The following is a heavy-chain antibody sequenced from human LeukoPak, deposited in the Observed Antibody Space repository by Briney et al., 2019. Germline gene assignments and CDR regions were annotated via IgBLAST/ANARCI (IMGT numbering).Heavy chain of an antibody. J-gene: IGHJ4*02. CDR1: GYTFTSYG. D-gene: IGHD6-13*01. CDR2: ISAYNGNT. Sequence: GASVKVSCKTSGYTFTSYGISWVRQAPGQGLEWMGWISAYNGNTNYAQKLQGRVTMTTDTSTSTAYMELRSLRSDDTAVYYCARDRRIAAAGTLSYWGQGTLVTVSS. V-gene: IGHV1-18*01. CDR3: ARDRRIAAAGTLSY.